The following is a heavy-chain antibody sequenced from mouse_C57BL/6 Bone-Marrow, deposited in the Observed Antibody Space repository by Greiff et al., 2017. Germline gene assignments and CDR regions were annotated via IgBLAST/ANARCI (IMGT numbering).Heavy chain of an antibody. CDR1: GYTFTSYG. CDR3: ARSAGLRQGAMDY. CDR2: IYPRSGNT. J-gene: IGHJ4*01. Sequence: QVQLQQSGAELARPGASVKLSCKASGYTFTSYGISWVKQRTGQGLEWIGEIYPRSGNTYYNEKFKGKATLTADKSSSPAYMELRSLTSEDSAVYFCARSAGLRQGAMDYWGQGTSVTVSS. V-gene: IGHV1-81*01. D-gene: IGHD2-4*01.